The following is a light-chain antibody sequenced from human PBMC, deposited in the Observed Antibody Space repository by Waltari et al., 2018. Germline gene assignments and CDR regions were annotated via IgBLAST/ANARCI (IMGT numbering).Light chain of an antibody. CDR2: DVT. J-gene: IGLJ3*02. V-gene: IGLV2-11*01. CDR3: CSYAGSYTWV. Sequence: SALTQPRSVSGSPGQSVTLSCTGTTNGLGSYNYVPWYQQHPGKAPKLIILDVTNRPSGVPDRLSGSKSGNTAALTISGLRAEDEAEYYCCSYAGSYTWVFGGGTKLTVV. CDR1: TNGLGSYNY.